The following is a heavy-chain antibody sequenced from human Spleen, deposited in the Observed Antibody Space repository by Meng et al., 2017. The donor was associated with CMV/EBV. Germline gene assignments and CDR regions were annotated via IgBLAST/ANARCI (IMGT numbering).Heavy chain of an antibody. Sequence: GESLKISCAASGFTFSSYGMHWVRQAPGKGLEWVAVISYGGSNKYYADSVKGRFTISRDNSKNTLYLQMNSLRAEDTAVYYCAGLLGYCSSTSCYDGGINWFDPWGQGTLVTVSS. CDR3: AGLLGYCSSTSCYDGGINWFDP. D-gene: IGHD2-2*01. CDR2: ISYGGSNK. V-gene: IGHV3-30*19. J-gene: IGHJ5*02. CDR1: GFTFSSYG.